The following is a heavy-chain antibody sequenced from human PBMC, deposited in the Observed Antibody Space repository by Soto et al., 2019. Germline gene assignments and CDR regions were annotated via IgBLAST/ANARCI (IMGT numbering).Heavy chain of an antibody. D-gene: IGHD3-9*01. Sequence: GGSLRLSCAASGFTFSSYAMSWVRQAPGKGLEWVSAISGSGGSTYYADSVKGRFTISRDNPKNTLYLQMNSLRAEDTAVYYCAKASDYDILTGRSWFDPWGQGTLVTVSS. V-gene: IGHV3-23*01. CDR2: ISGSGGST. CDR1: GFTFSSYA. J-gene: IGHJ5*02. CDR3: AKASDYDILTGRSWFDP.